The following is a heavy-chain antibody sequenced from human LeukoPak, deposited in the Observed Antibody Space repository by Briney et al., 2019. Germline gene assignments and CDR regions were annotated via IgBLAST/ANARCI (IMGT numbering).Heavy chain of an antibody. V-gene: IGHV3-7*01. CDR2: VNRDGSET. CDR1: GFALSSHW. J-gene: IGHJ4*02. Sequence: PGGSLRLSCAASGFALSSHWMTWVRQVPGRGPEWVANVNRDGSETYYLDSVKGRFTISRDNAKNSLYLQMNSLRAEDTAVYYCAREADDSSFDYWGQGTLVTVSS. D-gene: IGHD3-22*01. CDR3: AREADDSSFDY.